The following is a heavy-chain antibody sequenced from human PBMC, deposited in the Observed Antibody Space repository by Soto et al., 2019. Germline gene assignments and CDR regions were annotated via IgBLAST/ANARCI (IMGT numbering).Heavy chain of an antibody. CDR2: ISAYNGNT. Sequence: QVQLVQSGAEVKKPGASVKVSCKASGYTFTSYGISWVRQAPGQGLEWMGWISAYNGNTNYAQKLQGKVTMTTDTSTSTAYMELRSLRSDDTAVYYCARERDYGDYALAFPRDYWGQGTLVTVSS. CDR1: GYTFTSYG. CDR3: ARERDYGDYALAFPRDY. V-gene: IGHV1-18*01. D-gene: IGHD4-17*01. J-gene: IGHJ4*02.